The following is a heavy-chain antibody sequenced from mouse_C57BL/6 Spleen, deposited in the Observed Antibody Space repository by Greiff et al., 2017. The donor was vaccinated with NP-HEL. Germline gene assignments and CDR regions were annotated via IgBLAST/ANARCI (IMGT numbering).Heavy chain of an antibody. D-gene: IGHD1-1*02. CDR2: ISYDGSN. V-gene: IGHV3-6*01. CDR3: AREGWLGAMDY. Sequence: EVQRVESGPGLVKPSQSLSLTCSVTGYSITSGYYWNWIRQFPGNKLEWMGYISYDGSNNYNPSLKNRITITRDTSKNQFFLKLNSVTTEDTATYYCAREGWLGAMDYWGQGTSVTVSS. J-gene: IGHJ4*01. CDR1: GYSITSGYY.